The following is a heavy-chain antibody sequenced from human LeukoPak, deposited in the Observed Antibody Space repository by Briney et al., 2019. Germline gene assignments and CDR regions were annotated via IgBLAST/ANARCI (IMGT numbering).Heavy chain of an antibody. J-gene: IGHJ2*01. Sequence: ASVKVSRKVSGYTLTELFMHWVRQAPGKGLEWMGGFDPEDGETIYAQKFQGRVTMTEDTSTDTAYMEVSSLRSEDTAVYNCATDSSVIGSGWYFDLWGRGTLVTVSS. CDR3: ATDSSVIGSGWYFDL. D-gene: IGHD3-10*01. V-gene: IGHV1-24*01. CDR1: GYTLTELF. CDR2: FDPEDGET.